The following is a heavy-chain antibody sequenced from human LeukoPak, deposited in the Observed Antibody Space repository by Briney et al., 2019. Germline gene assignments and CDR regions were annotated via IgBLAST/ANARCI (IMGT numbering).Heavy chain of an antibody. D-gene: IGHD3-10*01. CDR3: ALAGSGSYYGFDY. CDR2: IIPIFGTA. CDR1: GGTFSSYA. V-gene: IGHV1-69*01. Sequence: ASVKVPCKASGGTFSSYAISWVRQAPGQGLEWTGGIIPIFGTANYAQKFQGRVTITADESTSTAYMELSSLRSEDTAVYYCALAGSGSYYGFDYWGQGTLVTVSS. J-gene: IGHJ4*02.